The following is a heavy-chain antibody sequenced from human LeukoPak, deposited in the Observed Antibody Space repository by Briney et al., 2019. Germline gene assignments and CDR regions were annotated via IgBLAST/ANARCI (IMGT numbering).Heavy chain of an antibody. CDR3: ARDRTSRVVVDAFDI. V-gene: IGHV3-21*01. D-gene: IGHD2-15*01. CDR1: GFTFSSYS. CDR2: ISSSSSYI. Sequence: GGSLRLSCAASGFTFSSYSMNWVRQAPGKGLEWVSSISSSSSYIYYADSVKGRFTTSRDNAKNSLYLQMNSLRAEDTAVYYCARDRTSRVVVDAFDIWGQGTMVTVSS. J-gene: IGHJ3*02.